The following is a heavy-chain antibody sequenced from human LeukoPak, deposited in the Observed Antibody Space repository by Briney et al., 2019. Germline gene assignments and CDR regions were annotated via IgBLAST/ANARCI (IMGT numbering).Heavy chain of an antibody. CDR3: ARGSWIQLWFIDY. D-gene: IGHD5-18*01. CDR2: ISYDGSNK. J-gene: IGHJ4*02. Sequence: GRSLRLSCAASGFTFSSYAMHWVRQAPGKGLEWVAAISYDGSNKYYADSVKGRFTISRDNSKNTLYLQMNSLRAEDTAVYYCARGSWIQLWFIDYWGQGTLVTVSS. V-gene: IGHV3-30-3*01. CDR1: GFTFSSYA.